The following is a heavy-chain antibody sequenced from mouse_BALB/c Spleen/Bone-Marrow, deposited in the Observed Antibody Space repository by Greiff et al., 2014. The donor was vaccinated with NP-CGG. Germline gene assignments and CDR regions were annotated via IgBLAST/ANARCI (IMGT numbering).Heavy chain of an antibody. V-gene: IGHV5-6*01. Sequence: DVQLVESGGDLVKPGGSLKLSCAASGFSFSGYGMSWVRQTPDKRLEWVATIGVGGTYTYYPDSVKGRFTISRDNAKNTLYLRMSSLKSEDTAMYYCARPFTTVVATMFAYWGQGTLVTVSA. CDR2: IGVGGTYT. CDR1: GFSFSGYG. J-gene: IGHJ3*01. CDR3: ARPFTTVVATMFAY. D-gene: IGHD1-1*01.